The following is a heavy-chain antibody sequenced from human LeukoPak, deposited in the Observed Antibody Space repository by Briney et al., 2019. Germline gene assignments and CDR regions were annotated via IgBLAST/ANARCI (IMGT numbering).Heavy chain of an antibody. V-gene: IGHV5-51*01. Sequence: GESLKISCKGSGYSFTSYWIGWVRQMPGKGLEWMGIIYPGDSDTRYSPSFQGQITISADKSISTAYLQWSSLKASDTAMYYCARGLLWFGRFFDYWGQGTLVTVSS. J-gene: IGHJ4*02. CDR3: ARGLLWFGRFFDY. CDR1: GYSFTSYW. CDR2: IYPGDSDT. D-gene: IGHD3-10*01.